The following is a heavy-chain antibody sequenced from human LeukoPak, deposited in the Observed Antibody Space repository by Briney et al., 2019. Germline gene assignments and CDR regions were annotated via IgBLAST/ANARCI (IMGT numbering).Heavy chain of an antibody. J-gene: IGHJ4*02. CDR3: AKGLRFLNRGGY. CDR1: GFIFSGDF. CDR2: IYSDGST. V-gene: IGHV3-53*01. D-gene: IGHD3-3*01. Sequence: GGSLRLSCAASGFIFSGDFMSWVRQAPGKGLEWDSVIYSDGSTYYADSVKGRFTISRDNSKNTLYLQMNSLRAEDTAVYYCAKGLRFLNRGGYWGQGTLVTVSS.